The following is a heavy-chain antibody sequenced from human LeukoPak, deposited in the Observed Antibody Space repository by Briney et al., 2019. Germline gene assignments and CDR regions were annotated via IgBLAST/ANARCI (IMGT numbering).Heavy chain of an antibody. CDR3: ARGSTYYYDSSGYYVDY. D-gene: IGHD3-22*01. V-gene: IGHV4-30-4*08. CDR2: IYYSGST. CDR1: GGSISSGDYY. J-gene: IGHJ4*02. Sequence: SETLSLTCTVSGGSISSGDYYWSWIRQPPGKGLEWIGYIYYSGSTYYNPSLKSRVTISVDTSKNQFSLKLSSVTAADTAVYCCARGSTYYYDSSGYYVDYWGQGTLVTVSS.